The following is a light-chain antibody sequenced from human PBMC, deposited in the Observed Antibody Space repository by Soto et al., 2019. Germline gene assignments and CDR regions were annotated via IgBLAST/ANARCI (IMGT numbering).Light chain of an antibody. CDR3: QQYRSWPRT. CDR2: GAS. Sequence: EIVLTQSPATLSVSPGERVTLSCRASQSVDINLAWYQQKPGQAPRLLIYGASTRATDMSGTFSGRGSGTEFTLTISNLRPEDFAVYYCQQYRSWPRTFGQRTKVDIK. V-gene: IGKV3-15*01. J-gene: IGKJ1*01. CDR1: QSVDIN.